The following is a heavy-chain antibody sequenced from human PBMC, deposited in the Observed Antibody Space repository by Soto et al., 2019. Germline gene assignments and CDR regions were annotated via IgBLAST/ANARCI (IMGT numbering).Heavy chain of an antibody. CDR1: GGSFSGYY. Sequence: SETLSLTCAVYGGSFSGYYWSWIRQPPGKGLEWIGEINHSGSTNYNPSLKSRVTISVDTSRNQFSLKLSSVTAADTALYYCAREAITAAGRFYFDSWGQGTLVTVSS. J-gene: IGHJ4*02. V-gene: IGHV4-34*01. D-gene: IGHD6-13*01. CDR3: AREAITAAGRFYFDS. CDR2: INHSGST.